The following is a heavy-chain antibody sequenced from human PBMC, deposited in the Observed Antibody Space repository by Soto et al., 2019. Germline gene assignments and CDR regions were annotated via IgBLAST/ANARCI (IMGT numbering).Heavy chain of an antibody. CDR1: GGSFSGYY. CDR2: INHSGST. Sequence: SETLSLTCAVYGGSFSGYYWIWIRQPPGKGLEWIGEINHSGSTNYNPSLKSRVTISVDTSKNQFSLKLSSVTAADTAVYYCARLELGIAARPYDYWGQGTLVTVSS. V-gene: IGHV4-34*01. CDR3: ARLELGIAARPYDY. J-gene: IGHJ4*02. D-gene: IGHD6-6*01.